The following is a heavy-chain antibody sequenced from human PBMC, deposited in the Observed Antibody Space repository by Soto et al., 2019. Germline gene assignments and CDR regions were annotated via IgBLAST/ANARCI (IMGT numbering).Heavy chain of an antibody. V-gene: IGHV1-46*01. CDR1: GYTFINYY. CDR2: INPRGGTT. Sequence: QVQLVQSGAEVKKPGASVKVSCRAAGYTFINYYMHWVRQAPGQGLEWMGIINPRGGTTSYAQQFQGRVTMTRDTSTSTVYMELSSLRSEDTAVYYCARGDYGSGSYYNPYFDYWGQGTLVTVSS. J-gene: IGHJ4*02. CDR3: ARGDYGSGSYYNPYFDY. D-gene: IGHD3-10*01.